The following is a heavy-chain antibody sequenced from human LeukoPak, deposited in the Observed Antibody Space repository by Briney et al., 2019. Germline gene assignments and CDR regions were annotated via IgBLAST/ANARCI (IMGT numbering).Heavy chain of an antibody. J-gene: IGHJ4*02. CDR2: IRIKAYGGTT. CDR3: TRAQHFDY. V-gene: IGHV3-49*04. Sequence: GGSLRLSCAASGFTFGDYPMTWVRQAPGKGLEWVGFIRIKAYGGTTEYAASVKGRFTILRDDSKSIADLQMNNLKTEDTAAYYCTRAQHFDYWGQGTLVTVSS. D-gene: IGHD6-13*01. CDR1: GFTFGDYP.